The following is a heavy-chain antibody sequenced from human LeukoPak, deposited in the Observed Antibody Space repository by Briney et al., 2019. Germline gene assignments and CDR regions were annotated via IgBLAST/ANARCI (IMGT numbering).Heavy chain of an antibody. Sequence: SETLSLACTVSGGSISSSSYYWGWIRQPPGKGLEWIGSIYYSGSTYYNPSLKSRVTISVDTSKNQFSLKLSSVTAADTAVYYCARPTQLYSGYFDYWGQGTLVTVSS. D-gene: IGHD1-26*01. CDR3: ARPTQLYSGYFDY. V-gene: IGHV4-39*01. CDR2: IYYSGST. CDR1: GGSISSSSYY. J-gene: IGHJ4*02.